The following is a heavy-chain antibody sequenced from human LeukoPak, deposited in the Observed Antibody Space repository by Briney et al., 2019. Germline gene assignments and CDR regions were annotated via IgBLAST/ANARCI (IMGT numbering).Heavy chain of an antibody. V-gene: IGHV3-23*01. CDR1: GFTFSSYA. Sequence: GGSLRLSCGASGFTFSSYAMSWVRQAPGGGLEWVSVISLTGGSTYYAVSVKGRFTISRDNSKNTLYLQMNSRRAEDTAVYYCAKSHQYYYYGMDVWGQGTTVTVSS. D-gene: IGHD2-2*01. J-gene: IGHJ6*02. CDR2: ISLTGGST. CDR3: AKSHQYYYYGMDV.